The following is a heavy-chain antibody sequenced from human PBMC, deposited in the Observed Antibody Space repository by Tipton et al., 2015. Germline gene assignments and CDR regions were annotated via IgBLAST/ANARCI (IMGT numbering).Heavy chain of an antibody. CDR1: GDAISSHY. D-gene: IGHD3-10*01. J-gene: IGHJ4*02. V-gene: IGHV4-59*11. CDR2: IYYSGST. CDR3: ARGTRWRGPYGSGKSSSFDF. Sequence: TLSLTCNVSGDAISSHYWSWIRQPPGKGLEWIGNIYYSGSTKYNPSLKSRVTISVDTSKNQFSLKLSSVTAADTAVYYCARGTRWRGPYGSGKSSSFDFWGQGTLVTVSS.